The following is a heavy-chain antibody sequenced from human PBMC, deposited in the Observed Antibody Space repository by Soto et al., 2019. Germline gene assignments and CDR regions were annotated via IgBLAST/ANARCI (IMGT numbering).Heavy chain of an antibody. Sequence: SETLSLTCTVAGGSISTSTFYWGWMRQPPGKGLEWIASFYYSGSTYYNPSLNSRVTVSVDTSKNQFSLKVTSVTAADTAVYYCARLHGYCISSSCHGHYAMDVWGQGTTVTVSS. V-gene: IGHV4-39*01. D-gene: IGHD2-2*01. J-gene: IGHJ6*02. CDR2: FYYSGST. CDR3: ARLHGYCISSSCHGHYAMDV. CDR1: GGSISTSTFY.